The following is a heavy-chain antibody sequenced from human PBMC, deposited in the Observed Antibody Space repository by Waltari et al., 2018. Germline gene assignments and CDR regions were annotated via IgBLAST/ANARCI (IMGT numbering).Heavy chain of an antibody. D-gene: IGHD4-17*01. CDR1: GFTFNTHA. J-gene: IGHJ3*01. V-gene: IGHV3-30*01. CDR3: ARDTKNGDFGDAFDF. Sequence: QVQLVESGGGVVQPGTSLRLSCAASGFTFNTHAMHWVRQAPGKGLEWVAIISYHETKKYYADSVKGRFTISRDNSQNTLYLQMNSLRAEDTALYYCARDTKNGDFGDAFDFWGQGTMVIVSS. CDR2: ISYHETKK.